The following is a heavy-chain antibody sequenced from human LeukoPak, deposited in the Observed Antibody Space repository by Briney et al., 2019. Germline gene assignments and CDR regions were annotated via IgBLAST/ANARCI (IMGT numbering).Heavy chain of an antibody. V-gene: IGHV1-18*01. J-gene: IGHJ4*02. CDR1: GYIFISYG. D-gene: IGHD3-10*01. CDR2: ISAFNGDT. Sequence: ASVKVSCKASGYIFISYGISWVRQAPGQGLEWMGWISAFNGDTNYAQKLQGRVSMTTDTSTTTAYMELRNLRSDDTAVYYCARGDYYGSGGSFDYWGQGTLVTVSS. CDR3: ARGDYYGSGGSFDY.